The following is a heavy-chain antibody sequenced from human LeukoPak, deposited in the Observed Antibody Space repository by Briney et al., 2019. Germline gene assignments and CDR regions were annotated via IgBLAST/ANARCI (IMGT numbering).Heavy chain of an antibody. Sequence: GGSLRLSCAASGFTVSSNYISWVRQAPGKGLEWISYIGISSGNTKYADSVKGRFTISRDKARNSLYLQMNSLRVEDTAVYYCARDHRYAFDNWGHGTLVTVSS. V-gene: IGHV3-11*06. D-gene: IGHD5-12*01. J-gene: IGHJ4*01. CDR2: IGISSGNT. CDR1: GFTVSSNY. CDR3: ARDHRYAFDN.